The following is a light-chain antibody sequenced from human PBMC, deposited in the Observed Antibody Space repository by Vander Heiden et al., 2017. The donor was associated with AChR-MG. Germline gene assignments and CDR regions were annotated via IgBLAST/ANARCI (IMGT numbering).Light chain of an antibody. Sequence: DIQMTQSPSTLSASVGDRVTITCRASQSISSWLAWYQQKPGKAPKLLIYKASSLESGVPSSFSGSGSGTEFTLTISSLQPDDFATYYCQQYNSSFTFGPGTKVDIK. CDR1: QSISSW. V-gene: IGKV1-5*03. CDR3: QQYNSSFT. J-gene: IGKJ3*01. CDR2: KAS.